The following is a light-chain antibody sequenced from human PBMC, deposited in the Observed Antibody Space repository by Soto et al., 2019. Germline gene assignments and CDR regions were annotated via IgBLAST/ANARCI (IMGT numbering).Light chain of an antibody. V-gene: IGKV1-39*01. CDR3: QQSYSTPTPPT. Sequence: DIPMTQSPSSLSASVGDRVAITCRASQSITTHVNWYQQKPGKAPKLLIYAASILQSGVPSRFSGSGSGTDFTLPISSLQPEDFATYYCQQSYSTPTPPTFGQGTKLEIK. CDR1: QSITTH. CDR2: AAS. J-gene: IGKJ2*01.